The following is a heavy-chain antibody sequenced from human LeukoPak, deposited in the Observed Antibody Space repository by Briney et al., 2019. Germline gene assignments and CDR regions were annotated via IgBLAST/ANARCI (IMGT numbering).Heavy chain of an antibody. V-gene: IGHV3-66*01. CDR2: IYSGGST. D-gene: IGHD2-15*01. CDR3: AKSGLNRFDY. CDR1: EFSVGSNY. J-gene: IGHJ4*02. Sequence: GGSLRLSCAASEFSVGSNYMTWVRQAPGKGLEWVSLIYSGGSTYYADSVKGRFTISRDNSKNTLYLQMNSLRAEDTAVYYCAKSGLNRFDYWGQGTLVSVSS.